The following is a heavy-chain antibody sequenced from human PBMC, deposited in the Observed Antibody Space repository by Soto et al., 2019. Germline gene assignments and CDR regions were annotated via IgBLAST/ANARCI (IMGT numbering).Heavy chain of an antibody. D-gene: IGHD2-15*01. J-gene: IGHJ6*02. CDR2: ISAYNGNT. Sequence: VASVKVSCKASGYTFTSYGISWVRQAPGQGLEWMGWISAYNGNTNYARKLQGRVTMTTDTSTSTAYMELRSLRSDDTAVYYCARWDCSGGSCYWGLTRSHVKLGMDVWGQGTTVTVSS. V-gene: IGHV1-18*04. CDR3: ARWDCSGGSCYWGLTRSHVKLGMDV. CDR1: GYTFTSYG.